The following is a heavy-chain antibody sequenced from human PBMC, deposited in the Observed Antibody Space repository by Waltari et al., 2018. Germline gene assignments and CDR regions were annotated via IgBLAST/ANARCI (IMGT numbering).Heavy chain of an antibody. CDR2: IRHDGTVT. D-gene: IGHD3-10*01. CDR1: GLFFCNSV. Sequence: QVQLVESGGGVVQPGGSLRPSWAASGLFFCNSVMYWVPQAQGKGLEWEAVIRHDGTVTYYGDSVKCRFTISRDNSKDTLSLQMNSLRAEDTAMYYCANGPRGGYYMDVWGKGTTVTVSS. J-gene: IGHJ6*03. V-gene: IGHV3-30*02. CDR3: ANGPRGGYYMDV.